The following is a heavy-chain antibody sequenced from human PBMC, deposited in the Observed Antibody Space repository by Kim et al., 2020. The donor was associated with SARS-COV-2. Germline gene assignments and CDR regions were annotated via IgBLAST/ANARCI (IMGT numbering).Heavy chain of an antibody. Sequence: SETLSLTCTVSGDSISSTSYYWGWIRQPPGKGLEWIGSIYYSGITYYNPSLKSRVTISVDTSKNHFSLKLTSVTAADTAVYYCARHHGPTYGSGSYSPPHYYYYGMAVWGQGTTVTVSS. CDR2: IYYSGIT. D-gene: IGHD3-10*01. CDR3: ARHHGPTYGSGSYSPPHYYYYGMAV. J-gene: IGHJ6*02. V-gene: IGHV4-39*01. CDR1: GDSISSTSYY.